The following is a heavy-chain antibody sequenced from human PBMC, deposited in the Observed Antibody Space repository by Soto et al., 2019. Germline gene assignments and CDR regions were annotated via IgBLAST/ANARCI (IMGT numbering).Heavy chain of an antibody. CDR3: AKLPSDYDSSGSYTRY. CDR2: ISSNGGST. J-gene: IGHJ4*02. Sequence: GGSLRLSCSASGFTFSSYAMHWVRQAPGKGLEYVSAISSNGGSTYYADSVKGRFTISRDNSKNTLYLQMNSLRAEDTAVYYCAKLPSDYDSSGSYTRYWGQGTLVTVSS. V-gene: IGHV3-64*04. CDR1: GFTFSSYA. D-gene: IGHD3-22*01.